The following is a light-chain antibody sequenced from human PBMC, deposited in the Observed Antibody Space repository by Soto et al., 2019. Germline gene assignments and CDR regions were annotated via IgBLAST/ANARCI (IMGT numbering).Light chain of an antibody. CDR3: QSYDSSLGTWV. J-gene: IGLJ3*02. Sequence: QSVLTQPPSVSGAPGQRVTISCTGSSSNIGAGYDVHWYQQFPGTAPKVLIYRNNNRPSGVPDRFSGSKSGTSASLAITGLQVEDEADYYCQSYDSSLGTWVFGGGTQLTVL. CDR1: SSNIGAGYD. CDR2: RNN. V-gene: IGLV1-40*01.